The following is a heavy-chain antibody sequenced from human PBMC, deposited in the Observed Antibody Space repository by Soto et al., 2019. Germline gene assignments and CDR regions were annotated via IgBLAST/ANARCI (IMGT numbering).Heavy chain of an antibody. D-gene: IGHD6-6*01. CDR1: GGSISSGGYY. CDR2: IYYSGST. CDR3: ARLVPAWEPPAFDY. J-gene: IGHJ4*02. V-gene: IGHV4-31*03. Sequence: PSETLSLTCTVSGGSISSGGYYWSWIRQHPGKGLEWIGYIYYSGSTYYNPSLKSRGTISVDTSKNQFSLKLSSVTAADTAVYYCARLVPAWEPPAFDYWGQGTLVTVSS.